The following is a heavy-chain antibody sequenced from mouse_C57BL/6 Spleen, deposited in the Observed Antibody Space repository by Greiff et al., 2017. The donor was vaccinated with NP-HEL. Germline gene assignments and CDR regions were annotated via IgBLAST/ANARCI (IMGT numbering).Heavy chain of an antibody. CDR2: INPNNGGT. D-gene: IGHD1-1*01. Sequence: VQLQQSGPELVKPGASVKIPCKASGYTFTDYNMDWVKQSHGKSLEWIGDINPNNGGTIYNQKFKGKATLTVDKSSSTAYMELRSLTSEDTAVYYCARGNYYGSYYAMDYWGQGTSVTVSS. CDR1: GYTFTDYN. J-gene: IGHJ4*01. CDR3: ARGNYYGSYYAMDY. V-gene: IGHV1-18*01.